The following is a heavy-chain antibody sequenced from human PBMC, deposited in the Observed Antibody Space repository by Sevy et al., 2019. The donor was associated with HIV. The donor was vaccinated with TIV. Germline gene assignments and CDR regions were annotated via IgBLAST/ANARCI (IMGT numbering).Heavy chain of an antibody. D-gene: IGHD3-16*02. Sequence: GGSLRLSCAASGFTFSSYAMSWVRQAPGKGLEWVSSISAIGTSTNYADSVKGRFTISRDNSKNTLYLQMNSLRADDTAVYYCAKALNPALESMMQVMYRSLKGFDVWGQGTVVTVSS. CDR3: AKALNPALESMMQVMYRSLKGFDV. J-gene: IGHJ3*01. CDR1: GFTFSSYA. CDR2: ISAIGTST. V-gene: IGHV3-23*01.